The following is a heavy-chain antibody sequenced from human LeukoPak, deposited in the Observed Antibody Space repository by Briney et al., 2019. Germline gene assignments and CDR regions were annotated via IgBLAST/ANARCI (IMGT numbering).Heavy chain of an antibody. Sequence: PGGSLRLSCAAPGLTFDDYAMHWVRQAPGKGLEWVSGISWNSGTIGYADSVKGRFTTSRDNAKNSLYLQMNSLRAEDTALYYCAGGNYGDYWYFDLWGRGTLVTVSS. J-gene: IGHJ2*01. D-gene: IGHD4-17*01. CDR1: GLTFDDYA. V-gene: IGHV3-9*01. CDR2: ISWNSGTI. CDR3: AGGNYGDYWYFDL.